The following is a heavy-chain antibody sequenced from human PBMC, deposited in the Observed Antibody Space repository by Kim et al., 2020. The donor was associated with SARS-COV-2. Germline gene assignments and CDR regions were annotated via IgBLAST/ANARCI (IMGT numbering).Heavy chain of an antibody. D-gene: IGHD3-3*01. J-gene: IGHJ6*02. CDR3: TTDERITIFGVVIYGMDV. V-gene: IGHV3-15*01. Sequence: GRFTISRDDSKNTLYLQMNSLKTEDTAVYYCTTDERITIFGVVIYGMDVWGQGTTVTVSS.